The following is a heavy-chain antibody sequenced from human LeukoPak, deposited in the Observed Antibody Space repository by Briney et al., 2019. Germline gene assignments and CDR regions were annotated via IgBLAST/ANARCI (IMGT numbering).Heavy chain of an antibody. CDR2: INPNSGGT. D-gene: IGHD2-2*01. Sequence: GASVKVSCKASGYTFTGYYMHWVRQAPGQGLEWMGWINPNSGGTNYAQKFQGRVTMTGDTSISTAYMELSRLRSDDTAVYYCARGYCSSTSCYPFFDYWGQGTLITVSS. J-gene: IGHJ4*02. V-gene: IGHV1-2*02. CDR3: ARGYCSSTSCYPFFDY. CDR1: GYTFTGYY.